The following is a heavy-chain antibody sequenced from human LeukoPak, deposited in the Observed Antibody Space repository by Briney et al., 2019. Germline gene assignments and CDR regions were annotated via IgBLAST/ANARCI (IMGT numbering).Heavy chain of an antibody. CDR3: ARDRGGGIRGY. Sequence: GGSLRLSCAASGFTFSSYSMSWVRQAPGKGLEWVSSISSSSSYIYYADSVKGRFTISRDNAKNSLYLQMNSLRAEDTAVYYCARDRGGGIRGYWGQGTLVTVSS. CDR1: GFTFSSYS. CDR2: ISSSSSYI. J-gene: IGHJ4*02. D-gene: IGHD2-15*01. V-gene: IGHV3-21*01.